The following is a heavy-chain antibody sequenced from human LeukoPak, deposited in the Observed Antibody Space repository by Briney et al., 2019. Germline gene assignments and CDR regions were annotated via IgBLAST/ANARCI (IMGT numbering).Heavy chain of an antibody. Sequence: GGSLRLSCAPSGFIYSNFAMNWVRQARERGRGWVSLISGSGGSAFYADYVKGRFIISRDNSKNTLYLQMNSLRVEDTAQYYCAKDLSYGDTSYFYYYMDVWGKGTTVTVSS. J-gene: IGHJ6*03. V-gene: IGHV3-23*01. CDR1: GFIYSNFA. CDR2: ISGSGGSA. CDR3: AKDLSYGDTSYFYYYMDV. D-gene: IGHD4-17*01.